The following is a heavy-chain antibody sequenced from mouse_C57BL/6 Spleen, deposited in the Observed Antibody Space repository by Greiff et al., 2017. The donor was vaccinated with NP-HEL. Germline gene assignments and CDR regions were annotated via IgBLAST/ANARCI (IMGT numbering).Heavy chain of an antibody. Sequence: EVKLEESGGGLVQPGGSMKLSCVASGFTFSNYWMNWVRQSPEKGLEWVAQIRLKSDNYATHYAESVKGRFTISRDDSKSSVYLQMNNLRAEDTGIYYCTGGVYYYGSPWYFDVWGTGTTVTVSS. D-gene: IGHD1-1*01. V-gene: IGHV6-3*01. CDR2: IRLKSDNYAT. J-gene: IGHJ1*03. CDR1: GFTFSNYW. CDR3: TGGVYYYGSPWYFDV.